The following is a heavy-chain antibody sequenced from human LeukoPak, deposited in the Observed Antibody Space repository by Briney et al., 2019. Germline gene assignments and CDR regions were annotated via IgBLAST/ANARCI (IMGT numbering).Heavy chain of an antibody. D-gene: IGHD1-26*01. J-gene: IGHJ4*02. Sequence: SETLSLTCAVYGGSFSGYYWSWIRQPPGKGLEWIGEINHSGSTNYNPSLKSRVTISVDTSKNQFSLKPSSVTAADTAVYYCAREEWEPRLVDYWGQGTLVTVSS. V-gene: IGHV4-34*01. CDR1: GGSFSGYY. CDR2: INHSGST. CDR3: AREEWEPRLVDY.